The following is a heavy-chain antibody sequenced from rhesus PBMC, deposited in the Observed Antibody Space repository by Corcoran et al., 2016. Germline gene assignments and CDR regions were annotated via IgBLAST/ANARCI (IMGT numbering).Heavy chain of an antibody. D-gene: IGHD4-23*01. Sequence: EVQLVESGGGLVQPGGSLRLSCAASGFTFSDHYMDWVRQAPGKGLEWVSSISGSSSSTYYPDSVKGRFTISKDNAKNPLYLQMNSPRAEDTAVYYCAREDSNYDYFDYWGQGVLVTVSS. V-gene: IGHV3-37*01. J-gene: IGHJ4*01. CDR2: ISGSSSST. CDR1: GFTFSDHY. CDR3: AREDSNYDYFDY.